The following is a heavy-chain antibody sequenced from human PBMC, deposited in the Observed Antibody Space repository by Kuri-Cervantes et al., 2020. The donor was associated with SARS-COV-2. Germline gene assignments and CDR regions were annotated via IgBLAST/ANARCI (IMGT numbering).Heavy chain of an antibody. Sequence: GESLKISCAASGFTFSSYSMNWVRQAPGKGLEWVSYISSSSSTTYYADSVKGRFTISRDNAKNSLYLQMNSLRAEDTAVYYCARGATDISLVLVVMTGAAHYFDHWGRGTLVTVSS. CDR2: ISSSSSTT. CDR3: ARGATDISLVLVVMTGAAHYFDH. D-gene: IGHD3-22*01. CDR1: GFTFSSYS. V-gene: IGHV3-48*01. J-gene: IGHJ4*02.